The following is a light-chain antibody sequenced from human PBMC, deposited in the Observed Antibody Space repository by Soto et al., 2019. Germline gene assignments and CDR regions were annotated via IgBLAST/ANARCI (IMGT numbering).Light chain of an antibody. V-gene: IGKV3-20*01. CDR2: GAS. CDR1: QSVADN. Sequence: ELGMPQSTATLSVSPGERVTLSCRSSQSVADNLAWFQQKPGQGPRLLIYGASTRATGIPARFSGSGSGTDFTLTISRLEPEDFAVYYCQQYGSSPHPFGQGTRLEI. J-gene: IGKJ5*01. CDR3: QQYGSSPHP.